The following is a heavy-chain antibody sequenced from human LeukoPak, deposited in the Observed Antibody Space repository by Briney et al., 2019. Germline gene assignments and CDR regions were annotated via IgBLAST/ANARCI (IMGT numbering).Heavy chain of an antibody. CDR1: GGSISSGSYY. J-gene: IGHJ4*02. CDR3: AREEYDFWSGYQVY. CDR2: IYTSGST. D-gene: IGHD3-3*01. V-gene: IGHV4-61*02. Sequence: ASETLSLTCTVSGGSISSGSYYWSWIRQPAGKGLEWIGRIYTSGSTNYNPSLKSRVTISVDTSKNQFSLKLSSVTAADTAVYYCAREEYDFWSGYQVYWGQGTLVTVSS.